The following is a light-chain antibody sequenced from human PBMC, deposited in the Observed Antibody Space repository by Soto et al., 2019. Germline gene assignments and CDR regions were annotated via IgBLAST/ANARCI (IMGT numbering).Light chain of an antibody. Sequence: ETVLTKSPGTLSLSPGKRATLSCRASQVTSRYLSWYQQRPGQAPRLLIYGASSRATGIPDRFSGSGSGTDFTLTISRLEPEDFAVYYCQQYSTSPISFGQGTRLEIK. CDR1: QVTSRY. V-gene: IGKV3-20*01. J-gene: IGKJ5*01. CDR3: QQYSTSPIS. CDR2: GAS.